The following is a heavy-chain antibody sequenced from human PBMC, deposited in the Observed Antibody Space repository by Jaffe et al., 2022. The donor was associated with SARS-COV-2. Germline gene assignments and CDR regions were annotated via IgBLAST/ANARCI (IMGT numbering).Heavy chain of an antibody. CDR3: ARSRSGGYLVDY. CDR1: GFTFSSYS. CDR2: ISSSSSPI. Sequence: EVQLVESGGGLVQPGGSLRLSCAASGFTFSSYSMNWVRQAPGKGLEWVSYISSSSSPIYYADSVKGRFTISRDNAKNSLFLQMNSLRAEDTAVYYCARSRSGGYLVDYWGQGTLVTVSS. J-gene: IGHJ4*02. D-gene: IGHD3-22*01. V-gene: IGHV3-48*01.